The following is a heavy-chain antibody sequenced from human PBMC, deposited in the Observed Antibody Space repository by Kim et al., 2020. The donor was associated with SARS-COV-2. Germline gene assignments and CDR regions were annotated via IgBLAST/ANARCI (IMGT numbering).Heavy chain of an antibody. J-gene: IGHJ4*02. CDR2: ISSGSSTI. CDR3: ASGDSSAWYTFFC. CDR1: GFTFSTYS. V-gene: IGHV3-48*02. Sequence: GGSLRLSCAASGFTFSTYSMNWVRQAPGKGLEWVSYISSGSSTIYYADSVKGRFTISRDNAKNSLYLQMNSLRDEDTAVYYCASGDSSAWYTFFCWGQGTLVTVSS. D-gene: IGHD6-13*01.